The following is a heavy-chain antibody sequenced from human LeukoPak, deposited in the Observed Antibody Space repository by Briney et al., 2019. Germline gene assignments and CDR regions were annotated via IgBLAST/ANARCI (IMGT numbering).Heavy chain of an antibody. V-gene: IGHV3-21*04. CDR1: GFTFSSYS. Sequence: GGSLRLSCAASGFTFSSYSMNWVRQAPGKGLEWVSSISSSSSYIYYADSVKGRFTLSRDNSQNTLYLQMNSLRAEDTAVYYCAKSIGGVVVVAADYWGQGTLVTVS. D-gene: IGHD2-15*01. CDR2: ISSSSSYI. J-gene: IGHJ4*02. CDR3: AKSIGGVVVVAADY.